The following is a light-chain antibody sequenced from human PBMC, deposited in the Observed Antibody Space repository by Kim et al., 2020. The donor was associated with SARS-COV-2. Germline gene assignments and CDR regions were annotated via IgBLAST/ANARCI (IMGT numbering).Light chain of an antibody. CDR1: QDIRNY. CDR2: ETS. V-gene: IGKV1-33*01. J-gene: IGKJ4*01. Sequence: SASGGDRVTITCQASQDIRNYLNWYQQKPGKAPKLLIYETSNLQTGVPSRFSGSVSGTDFTFTISSLQPEDIATYFCQQYENLPLTFGGGTKLEI. CDR3: QQYENLPLT.